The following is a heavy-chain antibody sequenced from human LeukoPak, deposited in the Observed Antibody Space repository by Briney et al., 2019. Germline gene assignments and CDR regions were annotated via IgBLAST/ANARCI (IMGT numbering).Heavy chain of an antibody. CDR3: AKWAVGDSSGYYYGY. V-gene: IGHV3-23*01. J-gene: IGHJ4*02. CDR2: ISGSGGST. D-gene: IGHD3-22*01. Sequence: GGSLRLPCAASGFTFSSYAMSWVRQAPGKGLEWVSAISGSGGSTYYADSVKGRLTISRDNSKNTLYLQMNSLRAEDTAVYYCAKWAVGDSSGYYYGYWGQGTLVTVSS. CDR1: GFTFSSYA.